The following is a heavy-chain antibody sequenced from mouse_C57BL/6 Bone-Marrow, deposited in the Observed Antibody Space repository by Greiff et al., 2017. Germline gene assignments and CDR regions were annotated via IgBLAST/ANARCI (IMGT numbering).Heavy chain of an antibody. CDR3: TPYGHSFAY. J-gene: IGHJ3*01. D-gene: IGHD2-1*01. Sequence: VQLQQSGAELVRPGASVKLSCTASGFNIKDDYMHWVKQRPEQGLEWIGWIDPENGDTEYASKFQGKATVTADTSSNTAYLQLSSQTSEDTAVYYCTPYGHSFAYWGQGTLVTVSA. CDR2: IDPENGDT. CDR1: GFNIKDDY. V-gene: IGHV14-4*01.